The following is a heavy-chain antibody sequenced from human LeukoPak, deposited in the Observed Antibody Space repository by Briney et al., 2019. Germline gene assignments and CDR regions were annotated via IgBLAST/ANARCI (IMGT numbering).Heavy chain of an antibody. CDR3: GTGTTTVDY. CDR2: IYYSGST. Sequence: SETLSLTCTVSGGSISSSSYYWGWIRQPPGKGLEWIGSIYYSGSTNYNPSLKSRVTISVDTSKNQFSLKLSSVTAADTAAYYCGTGTTTVDYWGQGTLVTVSS. V-gene: IGHV4-39*07. J-gene: IGHJ4*02. CDR1: GGSISSSSYY. D-gene: IGHD1-14*01.